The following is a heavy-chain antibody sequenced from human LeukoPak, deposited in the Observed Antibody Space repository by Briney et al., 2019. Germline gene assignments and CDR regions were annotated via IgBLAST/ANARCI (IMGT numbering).Heavy chain of an antibody. D-gene: IGHD3-16*02. CDR1: GYTFTSYA. V-gene: IGHV1-18*01. Sequence: ASVKVSCKSSGYTFTSYAISWVRQAPGQGPEWMGWINMYNGNTNYAQKLQGRVTMTTDTSTSTAYMELRSLRSDDTAVYYCARVLGNYVWGSYRPEGCFDSWGQGTLVTVSS. CDR3: ARVLGNYVWGSYRPEGCFDS. CDR2: INMYNGNT. J-gene: IGHJ4*02.